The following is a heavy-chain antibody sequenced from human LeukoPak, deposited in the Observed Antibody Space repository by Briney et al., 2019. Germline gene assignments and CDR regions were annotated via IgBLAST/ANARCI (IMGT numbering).Heavy chain of an antibody. D-gene: IGHD6-13*01. J-gene: IGHJ5*01. CDR3: AREGDTSSWFDY. Sequence: GGSLRLSCVVSGFTFSSSWMSWVRQTPGKGLEWVANIKQDGSEKYYVDSVKGRFTISRDNAKNSLYLQMNSLRAEDTAVYSCAREGDTSSWFDYWGQGTLVTVSS. CDR2: IKQDGSEK. V-gene: IGHV3-7*01. CDR1: GFTFSSSW.